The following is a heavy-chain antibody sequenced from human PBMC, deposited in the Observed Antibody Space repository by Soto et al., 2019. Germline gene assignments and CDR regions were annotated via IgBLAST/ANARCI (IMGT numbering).Heavy chain of an antibody. CDR3: ARGLTYYYGMDV. V-gene: IGHV3-33*01. D-gene: IGHD3-9*01. Sequence: QVQLVESGGGVVQPGRSLRLSCAASGFTFSSYGMHWVRKAPGKGLEWVAVIWYDGSYKYYEDSVKGRFTISRDNSKNTLYLQMNSLRAEDTAVYYCARGLTYYYGMDVWGQGTTVTVSS. CDR2: IWYDGSYK. CDR1: GFTFSSYG. J-gene: IGHJ6*02.